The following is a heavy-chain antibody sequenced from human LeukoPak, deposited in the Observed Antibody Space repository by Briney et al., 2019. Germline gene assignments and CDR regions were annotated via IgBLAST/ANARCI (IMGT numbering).Heavy chain of an antibody. V-gene: IGHV3-23*01. Sequence: GGSLTLSCAASGFIYSNYAVRWVRQAPGRGRECVSGFSGSAGSTYYADSVNGRFTISRDNSKYTLYLQMDSQRADDKAVYYCAKSGPRDNCNPRGRDLHHWGQGTLVTVSS. CDR3: AKSGPRDNCNPRGRDLHH. CDR2: FSGSAGST. D-gene: IGHD2/OR15-2a*01. J-gene: IGHJ1*01. CDR1: GFIYSNYA.